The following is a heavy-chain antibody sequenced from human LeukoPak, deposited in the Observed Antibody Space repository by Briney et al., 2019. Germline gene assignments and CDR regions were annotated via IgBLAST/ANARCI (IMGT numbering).Heavy chain of an antibody. CDR3: ARVSSSSSEYFDY. D-gene: IGHD6-6*01. Sequence: SETLSLTCTVSGGSISSSSYYWGWIRQPPGKGLEWIGSIYYSGSTYYNPSLESRAIISVDSSKNQFSLKLSSVTAADTAVYYCARVSSSSSEYFDYWGQGTLVTVSS. CDR2: IYYSGST. J-gene: IGHJ4*02. V-gene: IGHV4-39*07. CDR1: GGSISSSSYY.